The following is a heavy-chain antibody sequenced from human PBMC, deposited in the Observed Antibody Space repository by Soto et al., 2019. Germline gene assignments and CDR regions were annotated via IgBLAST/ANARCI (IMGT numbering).Heavy chain of an antibody. V-gene: IGHV3-23*01. D-gene: IGHD4-17*01. J-gene: IGHJ3*02. Sequence: GGSLRLSCAASGFTFSSYAMSWVRQAPGKGLEWVSAISGSGGSTYYADSVKGRFTISRDNSKNTLYLQMNSLRAEDTAVYYCAKHDYGDYGAEDAFDIWGQGTMVTVSS. CDR3: AKHDYGDYGAEDAFDI. CDR1: GFTFSSYA. CDR2: ISGSGGST.